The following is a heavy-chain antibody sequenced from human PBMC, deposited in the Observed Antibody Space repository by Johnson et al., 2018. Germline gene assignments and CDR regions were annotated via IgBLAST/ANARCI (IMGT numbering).Heavy chain of an antibody. D-gene: IGHD5/OR15-5a*01. CDR2: IKEDGSEE. CDR1: GFTFSTYW. Sequence: VQLVESGGGLVQPGGSLRLSCAGSGFTFSTYWMNWIRQAPGKGLEWVANIKEDGSEEYYVDSVKGRFTISRDNAKNSLYLQMNSLRAEDTAVYYCVRLSHVDVWGKGTTVTVSS. J-gene: IGHJ6*04. V-gene: IGHV3-7*01. CDR3: VRLSHVDV.